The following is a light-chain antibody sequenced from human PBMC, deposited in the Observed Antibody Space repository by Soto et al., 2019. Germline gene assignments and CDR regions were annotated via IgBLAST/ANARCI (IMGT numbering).Light chain of an antibody. CDR3: QQSYSTPT. CDR1: QSISSY. J-gene: IGKJ2*01. CDR2: AAS. Sequence: DIQMTQSPSSLSASVEDRVTITCRASQSISSYLNWYQQKPGKAPKLLIYAASSLQSGVPSRFSGSGSGTDFTLTISSLQPEDFATYYGQQSYSTPTFGQGTKLEIK. V-gene: IGKV1-39*01.